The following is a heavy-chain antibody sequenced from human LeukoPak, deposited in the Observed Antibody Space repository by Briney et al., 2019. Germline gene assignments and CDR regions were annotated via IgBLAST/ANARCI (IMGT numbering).Heavy chain of an antibody. J-gene: IGHJ6*02. D-gene: IGHD3-10*02. CDR3: GGPPTGYVSNGRAV. Sequence: SETLSLTCAVSGGSIGSGNWWSWVRQPPGKGLEWIGEIYHSGSTNYNSSLKSRVTISVDKSKNQFSLKLSSVTAADTAVYYCGGPPTGYVSNGRAVGGQGTTVTASS. CDR2: IYHSGST. CDR1: GGSIGSGNW. V-gene: IGHV4-4*02.